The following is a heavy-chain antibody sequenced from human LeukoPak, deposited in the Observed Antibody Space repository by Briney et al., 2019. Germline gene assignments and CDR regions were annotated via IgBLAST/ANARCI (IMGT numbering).Heavy chain of an antibody. CDR3: ARTNMVRGEKAPFDP. CDR2: INHGGST. Sequence: KTSETLSLTCGVSGMSLSDYYWTWIRQSPGKGLEWIGEINHGGSTDYNPSLKSRVTISIDMSEDQFSLKVNSVTAADTAVYYCARTNMVRGEKAPFDPWGQGTLVTVSS. CDR1: GMSLSDYY. D-gene: IGHD3-10*01. J-gene: IGHJ5*02. V-gene: IGHV4-34*01.